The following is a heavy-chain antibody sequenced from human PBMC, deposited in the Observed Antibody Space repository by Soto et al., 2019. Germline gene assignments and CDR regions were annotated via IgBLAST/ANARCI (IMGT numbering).Heavy chain of an antibody. CDR2: IYHSGST. D-gene: IGHD1-1*01. CDR1: GGSISSGGYS. V-gene: IGHV4-30-2*01. J-gene: IGHJ6*03. Sequence: TSETLSLTCAVSGGSISSGGYSWSWMRQPPGKGLEWIGYIYHSGSTYYNPSLKSRVTISVGGSKNQFSLKLSSVTAADTAVYYFPRVPAVGGKGTTDTVSS. CDR3: PRVPAV.